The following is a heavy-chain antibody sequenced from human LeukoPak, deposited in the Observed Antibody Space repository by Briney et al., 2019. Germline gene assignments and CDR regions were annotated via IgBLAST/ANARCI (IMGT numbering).Heavy chain of an antibody. Sequence: GGSLRLSCAASEFTFSSYSMNWVRQAPGKGLEWLSSISSSSSYIYYADSVKGRFTISRDNSKSTLYLQINSLRAEDTAIYYCAKDDNWLQFQSWGQGTLVTVSS. D-gene: IGHD5-24*01. CDR3: AKDDNWLQFQS. V-gene: IGHV3-21*04. CDR2: ISSSSSYI. J-gene: IGHJ4*02. CDR1: EFTFSSYS.